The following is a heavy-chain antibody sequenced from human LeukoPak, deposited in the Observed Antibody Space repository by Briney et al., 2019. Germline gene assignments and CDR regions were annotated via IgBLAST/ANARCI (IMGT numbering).Heavy chain of an antibody. CDR1: GFSFSTSV. V-gene: IGHV3-30*18. J-gene: IGHJ4*02. Sequence: GRSLRLSCAASGFSFSTSVLHWARQAPGKGLEWVAVVLSDGRNKYYGDFVEGRFTISRDNSRNTLYLEMNSLRAEDTALYYCAKAYSQFHPLVVDYWGQGTLVTVSS. CDR2: VLSDGRNK. CDR3: AKAYSQFHPLVVDY. D-gene: IGHD2-15*01.